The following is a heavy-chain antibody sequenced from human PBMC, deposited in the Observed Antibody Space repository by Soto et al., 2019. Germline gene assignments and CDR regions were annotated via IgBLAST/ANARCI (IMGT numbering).Heavy chain of an antibody. CDR2: INAGNGNT. V-gene: IGHV1-3*01. Sequence: ASVKVSCKASGYSFTSYAMHWVRQAPGQRLEWMGWINAGNGNTKYSQKFQGRVTITRDTSASTAYMELSSLRSEDTAVYYGARGGSLYWYFDLWGRGTLVT. J-gene: IGHJ2*01. CDR3: ARGGSLYWYFDL. CDR1: GYSFTSYA. D-gene: IGHD1-26*01.